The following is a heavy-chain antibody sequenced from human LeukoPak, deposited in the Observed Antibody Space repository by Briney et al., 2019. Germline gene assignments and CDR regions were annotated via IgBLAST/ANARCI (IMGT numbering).Heavy chain of an antibody. CDR1: GFTFSSYA. D-gene: IGHD6-13*01. V-gene: IGHV3-30-3*01. CDR2: ISYDGSNK. CDR3: ARPNATSIAAALDY. Sequence: GRSLRLSCAAFGFTFSSYAMHWVRQAPGKGLEWVAVISYDGSNKYYADSVKGRFTISRDNSKNTLYLQMNSLRAEDTAVYYCARPNATSIAAALDYWGQGTLVTVSS. J-gene: IGHJ4*02.